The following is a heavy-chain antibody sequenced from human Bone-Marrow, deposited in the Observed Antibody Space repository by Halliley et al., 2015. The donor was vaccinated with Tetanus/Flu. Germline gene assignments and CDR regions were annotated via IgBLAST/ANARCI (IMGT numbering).Heavy chain of an antibody. CDR1: GFSFTTHT. J-gene: IGHJ4*02. V-gene: IGHV3-21*01. CDR3: ASLPPNY. Sequence: SLRLSCAASGFSFTTHTMKWVRQAPGKGLEWVASITSSSTYTYYADSVKGRFTISRDNAKNSLYLQVNSLRAEDTAVYYCASLPPNYWGQGTLVTVSS. CDR2: ITSSSTYT.